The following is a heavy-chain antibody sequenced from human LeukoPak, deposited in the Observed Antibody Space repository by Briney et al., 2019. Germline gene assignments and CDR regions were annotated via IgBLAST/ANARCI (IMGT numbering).Heavy chain of an antibody. CDR3: TTEGYYGSGSYSDY. V-gene: IGHV3-15*01. D-gene: IGHD3-10*01. J-gene: IGHJ4*02. CDR2: IKSKTDGGTT. CDR1: GFTFSNAW. Sequence: GGSLRLSCAASGFTFSNAWMSWVRQAPGKGLEWVGRIKSKTDGGTTDYAAPVKGRFTISRDDSKNTLYLQMNSLKTEDTAVYYCTTEGYYGSGSYSDYWGRGTLVTVSS.